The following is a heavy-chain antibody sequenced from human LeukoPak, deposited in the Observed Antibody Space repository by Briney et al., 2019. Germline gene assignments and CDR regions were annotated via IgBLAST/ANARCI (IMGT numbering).Heavy chain of an antibody. D-gene: IGHD6-13*01. CDR3: AKDRIHSSSWTGDFDY. CDR1: GFTFSNYG. J-gene: IGHJ4*02. V-gene: IGHV3-30*18. CDR2: ISYDGSDK. Sequence: PGRSLRLSCAASGFTFSNYGIHWVRQAPGKGLEWVAVISYDGSDKYYADSVKGRFTISRDNSKNTLYLQMNSLRAEDTAVYYCAKDRIHSSSWTGDFDYWGQGTLATVSS.